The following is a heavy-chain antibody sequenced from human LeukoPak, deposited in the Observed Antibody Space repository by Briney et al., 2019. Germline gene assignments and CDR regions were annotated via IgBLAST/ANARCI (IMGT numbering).Heavy chain of an antibody. CDR1: GFTFTTYD. D-gene: IGHD5-24*01. V-gene: IGHV3-21*01. CDR3: ARATNYWHTLVEF. J-gene: IGHJ4*02. CDR2: ISRSSNYI. Sequence: GGSLRLSCSASGFTFTTYDMTWVRQAPGEGLEWVSTISRSSNYIYYADSVKGRFTISRDNAKNSLYLQMNSLRAEDTAVYYCARATNYWHTLVEFWGQGTLVTVSS.